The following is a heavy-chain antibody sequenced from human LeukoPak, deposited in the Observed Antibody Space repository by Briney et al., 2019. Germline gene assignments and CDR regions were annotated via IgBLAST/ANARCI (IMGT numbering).Heavy chain of an antibody. D-gene: IGHD3-22*01. J-gene: IGHJ4*02. V-gene: IGHV4-39*01. CDR2: ISYSGST. Sequence: KTSETLSLTRTVSNGSISISSYYWGWIRQPPGKGLEWIGSISYSGSTYYNPSLKSRVTIYVDTSKNQFSLKLSYVTAADRAVYYCARRVYSSGYYLIFDYWGQGTLVTVSS. CDR3: ARRVYSSGYYLIFDY. CDR1: NGSISISSYY.